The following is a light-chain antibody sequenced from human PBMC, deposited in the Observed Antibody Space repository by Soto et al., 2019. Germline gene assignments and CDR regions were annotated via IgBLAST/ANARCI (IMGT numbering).Light chain of an antibody. Sequence: DIQMTQSPSSLSASVGDRVTITCRASQSNNKYLNWYQFKTGKAPKPLIYAASTLQSGVTPRYSGSGFGTVFTLTISVLQPEDFATYYCQQRYSIPVTFGQGTKVDIK. CDR2: AAS. CDR3: QQRYSIPVT. CDR1: QSNNKY. V-gene: IGKV1-39*01. J-gene: IGKJ1*01.